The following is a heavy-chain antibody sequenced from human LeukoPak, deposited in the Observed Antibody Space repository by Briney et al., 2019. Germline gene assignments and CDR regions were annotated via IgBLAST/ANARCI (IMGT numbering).Heavy chain of an antibody. CDR3: AKNRHRLPSDY. V-gene: IGHV3-23*01. CDR1: GFTFSSYA. D-gene: IGHD2-2*01. Sequence: GRSLRLSCAASGFTFSSYAMSWVRQAPGQGLEWVSAISVSGGSTYYADSVKGRFTISRDNSKNTLYLQMDSLRADDTAVYYCAKNRHRLPSDYWGQGTLVTVSS. CDR2: ISVSGGST. J-gene: IGHJ4*02.